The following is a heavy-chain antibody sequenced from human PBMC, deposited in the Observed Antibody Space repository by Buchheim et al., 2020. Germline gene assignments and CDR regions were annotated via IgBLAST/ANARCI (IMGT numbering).Heavy chain of an antibody. CDR1: GGSISSYNW. Sequence: QVQLQESGPGLVKPSETLSLTCAVSGGSISSYNWWNWVRQPPGEGLEWIGEVFHSGSTNYTPSLKSRVTISVDTSKHQFSLKLTSVTAADTAVYYCARDRSTSPARTWSSTESWGQGTL. V-gene: IGHV4-4*02. CDR3: ARDRSTSPARTWSSTES. CDR2: VFHSGST. D-gene: IGHD2-2*01. J-gene: IGHJ5*02.